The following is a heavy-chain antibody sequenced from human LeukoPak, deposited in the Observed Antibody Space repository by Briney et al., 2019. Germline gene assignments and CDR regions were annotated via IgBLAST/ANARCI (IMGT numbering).Heavy chain of an antibody. Sequence: SETLSLTCIVSGYSISTGHYWGWIRQSPGNGLEWIGTIHRSEGPYYNPSLRRRLTISVDTSKNQFSLKLTSVTAADTAVYYCSRSLKDINSSGGYDYWGQGSLVTVSS. CDR2: IHRSEGP. D-gene: IGHD6-6*01. CDR3: SRSLKDINSSGGYDY. J-gene: IGHJ4*02. CDR1: GYSISTGHY. V-gene: IGHV4-38-2*02.